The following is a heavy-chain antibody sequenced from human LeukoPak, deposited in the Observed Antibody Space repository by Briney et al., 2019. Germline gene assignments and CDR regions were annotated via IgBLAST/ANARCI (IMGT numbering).Heavy chain of an antibody. D-gene: IGHD3-10*01. V-gene: IGHV1-46*01. CDR1: GYTFTTYS. J-gene: IGHJ4*02. CDR2: INPTGGST. Sequence: EASVKVSCKSSGYTFTTYSLHWVRQAPGQGLEWMGVINPTGGSTTYAQRFQGRVTMTRDTSTSTVYMELSSLSSEDTAVYYCARDYNRWRADFFDYWGQGTLVTVSS. CDR3: ARDYNRWRADFFDY.